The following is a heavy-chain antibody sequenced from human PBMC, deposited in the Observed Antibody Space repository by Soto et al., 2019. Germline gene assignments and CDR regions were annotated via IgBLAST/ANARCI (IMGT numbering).Heavy chain of an antibody. V-gene: IGHV3-23*01. D-gene: IGHD6-13*01. CDR2: ISGSGGST. CDR1: GFTFSSYA. Sequence: EVQLLESGGGLVQPGGSLRLSCAASGFTFSSYAMSWVRQAPGKGLEWVSAISGSGGSTYYADSVKVRFTISRDNSKNTLYLQMNSLRAEDTAVYYCAKDQGAAGYYFDYWGQGTLVTVSS. J-gene: IGHJ4*02. CDR3: AKDQGAAGYYFDY.